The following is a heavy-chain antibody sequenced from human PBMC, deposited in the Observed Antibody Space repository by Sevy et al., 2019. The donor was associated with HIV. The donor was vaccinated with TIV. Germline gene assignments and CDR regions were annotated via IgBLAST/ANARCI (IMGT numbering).Heavy chain of an antibody. J-gene: IGHJ4*02. CDR2: ISYDGSNK. CDR1: VFTFSSYG. Sequence: GGSLRLSCAASVFTFSSYGMHWVRQAPGKGLEWVAVISYDGSNKYYADSVKGRFTISRDNSKNTLYLQMNSLRAEDTAVYYCAKDRDGYNRRPDYWGQGTLVTVSS. V-gene: IGHV3-30*18. CDR3: AKDRDGYNRRPDY. D-gene: IGHD5-12*01.